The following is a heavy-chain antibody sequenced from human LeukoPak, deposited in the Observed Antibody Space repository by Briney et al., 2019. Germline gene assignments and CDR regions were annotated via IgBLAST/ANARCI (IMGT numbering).Heavy chain of an antibody. CDR2: IYPGDSDT. CDR1: GYSFTSYW. V-gene: IGHV5-51*01. D-gene: IGHD2-2*01. J-gene: IGHJ3*02. CDR3: ASRGISSSTKRAAGAFDI. Sequence: GESLKISCKGSGYSFTSYWIGWVRQMPGKGLEWMGIIYPGDSDTRYSPSFQGQVTISADKSISTAYLQWSSLKASDTAMYYCASRGISSSTKRAAGAFDIWGQGTMVTVSS.